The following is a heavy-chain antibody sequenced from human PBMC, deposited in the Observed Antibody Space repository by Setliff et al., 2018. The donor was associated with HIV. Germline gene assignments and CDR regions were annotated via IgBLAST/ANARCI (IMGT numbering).Heavy chain of an antibody. D-gene: IGHD3-22*01. J-gene: IGHJ6*03. V-gene: IGHV1-8*02. CDR1: GYTLTNYD. Sequence: ASVKVSCKPSGYTLTNYDINWVRQAAGQGLEWMGWMNPDSRNTGYAQRFEGSVTMTWDTSISTAYMELNNVKFGDTAIYYCARARTDYYDRRRRSHYYIDVWARGATVTVSS. CDR3: ARARTDYYDRRRRSHYYIDV. CDR2: MNPDSRNT.